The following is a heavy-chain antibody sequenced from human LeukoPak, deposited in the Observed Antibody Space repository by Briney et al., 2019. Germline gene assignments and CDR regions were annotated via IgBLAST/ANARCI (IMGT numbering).Heavy chain of an antibody. V-gene: IGHV3-33*08. J-gene: IGHJ4*02. D-gene: IGHD1-26*01. CDR3: ARDRGTSNNYFDY. Sequence: GGSLRLSCAASGFTVSSNAMTWVRQAPGKGLEWVAVIWYDESHEDYADSVKGRFTISRDNSKNTLYLQMNSLRGEDTAVYYCARDRGTSNNYFDYWGQGTLVTVSS. CDR2: IWYDESHE. CDR1: GFTVSSNA.